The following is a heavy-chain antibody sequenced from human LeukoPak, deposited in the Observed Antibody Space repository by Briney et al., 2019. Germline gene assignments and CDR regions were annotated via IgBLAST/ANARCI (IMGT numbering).Heavy chain of an antibody. CDR3: AKERSSEGYFDY. CDR2: LSGRSGTT. V-gene: IGHV3-23*01. CDR1: GFTVSSNY. Sequence: GGSLRLSCAASGFTVSSNYMSWVRQAPGKGLEWVSALSGRSGTTYYADSVKGRFTISRDNSKNTLYLQMNSLRVEDTAIYYCAKERSSEGYFDYWGQGTLVTVSS. J-gene: IGHJ4*02. D-gene: IGHD2-15*01.